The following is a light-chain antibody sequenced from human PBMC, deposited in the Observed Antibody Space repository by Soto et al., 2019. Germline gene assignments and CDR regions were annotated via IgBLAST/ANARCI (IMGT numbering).Light chain of an antibody. J-gene: IGKJ1*01. V-gene: IGKV1-5*01. CDR2: DAS. CDR3: QQYNNYWT. CDR1: QCISSW. Sequence: DIPMTQSPSTLSASVGDRVTITCRASQCISSWLAWYQQKPGKAPKLLIYDASSLESGVPSRFSGSGSATEFTLTISSLQPDYFATYYCQQYNNYWTFGQGTRVEIK.